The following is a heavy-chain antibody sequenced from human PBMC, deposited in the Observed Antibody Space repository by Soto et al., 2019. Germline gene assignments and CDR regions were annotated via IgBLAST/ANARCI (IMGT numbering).Heavy chain of an antibody. CDR2: ISGSGGNT. CDR1: GFTFSSYV. Sequence: GGSLRLSCAASGFTFSSYVMSWVRQAPGKGLEWVSTISGSGGNTYYADSVTGRFTISRGNSKNTLNLQMNSLRAEDTAVYYCAKSRRPCYFDYWGQGTLVTVSS. J-gene: IGHJ4*02. V-gene: IGHV3-23*01. CDR3: AKSRRPCYFDY. D-gene: IGHD6-6*01.